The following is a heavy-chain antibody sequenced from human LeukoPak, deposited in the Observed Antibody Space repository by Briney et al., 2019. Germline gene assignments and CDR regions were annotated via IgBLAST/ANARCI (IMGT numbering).Heavy chain of an antibody. Sequence: SETLSLTCTVSGGSISSSSYYWGWIRQPPGKGLEWIGSIYYSGSTYYNPSLKSRVTISVDTSKNQFSLKLSSVTPADTAVYYRARGGYYGSGNDFRFDPWGQGTLVTVSS. CDR1: GGSISSSSYY. V-gene: IGHV4-39*07. CDR2: IYYSGST. D-gene: IGHD3-10*01. CDR3: ARGGYYGSGNDFRFDP. J-gene: IGHJ5*02.